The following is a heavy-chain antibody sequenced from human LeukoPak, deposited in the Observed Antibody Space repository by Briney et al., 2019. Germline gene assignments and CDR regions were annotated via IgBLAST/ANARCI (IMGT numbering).Heavy chain of an antibody. Sequence: SETLSLTCTVSGGAITGYYWSWIRQPPGKGLEWIGEINHSGSTNYNPSLKSRVTISVDTSKNQFSLKLSSVTAADTAVYYCARGYGSGSNWFDPWGQGTLVIVSS. CDR3: ARGYGSGSNWFDP. V-gene: IGHV4-34*01. CDR2: INHSGST. J-gene: IGHJ5*02. D-gene: IGHD3-10*01. CDR1: GGAITGYY.